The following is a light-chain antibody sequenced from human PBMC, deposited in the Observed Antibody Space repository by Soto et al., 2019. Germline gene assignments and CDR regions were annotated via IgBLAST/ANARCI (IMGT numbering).Light chain of an antibody. V-gene: IGLV2-14*01. Sequence: QSALTQPASVSGSPGQSITISCTGTSSDVGGYNYVSWYQQHPGKAPKLMIYDVSNRPSGVSNRFSGSKSGNTASLTISGLQAEDEADYYCSSYTSSSTPVFGTGTKHTVL. CDR1: SSDVGGYNY. CDR3: SSYTSSSTPV. J-gene: IGLJ1*01. CDR2: DVS.